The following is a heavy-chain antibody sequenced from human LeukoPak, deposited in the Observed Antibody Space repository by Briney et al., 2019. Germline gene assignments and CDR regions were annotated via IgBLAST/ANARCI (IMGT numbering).Heavy chain of an antibody. V-gene: IGHV4-38-2*02. Sequence: SETLSLTCTVSGYSISSGYYWGWIRQPPGKGLEWIGSIYHSGSTYYNPSLKSRVTISVDTSKNQFSLKLSSVTAADTAVYYCARVSYYYDMDVWGKGTTVTVSS. CDR2: IYHSGST. J-gene: IGHJ6*03. CDR3: ARVSYYYDMDV. D-gene: IGHD6-6*01. CDR1: GYSISSGYY.